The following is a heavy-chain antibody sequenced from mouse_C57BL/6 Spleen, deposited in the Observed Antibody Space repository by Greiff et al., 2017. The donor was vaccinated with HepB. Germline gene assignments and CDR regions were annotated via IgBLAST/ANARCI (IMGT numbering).Heavy chain of an antibody. CDR2: IYPRSGNT. J-gene: IGHJ4*01. CDR1: GYTFTSYG. CDR3: ARKGAKDYAMDY. Sequence: QVQLQQSGAELARPGASVKLSCKASGYTFTSYGISWVKQRTGQGLEWIGEIYPRSGNTYYNEKFKGKATLTADKSSSTAYMELRSLTSEDSAVYFCARKGAKDYAMDYWGQGTSVTVSS. V-gene: IGHV1-81*01.